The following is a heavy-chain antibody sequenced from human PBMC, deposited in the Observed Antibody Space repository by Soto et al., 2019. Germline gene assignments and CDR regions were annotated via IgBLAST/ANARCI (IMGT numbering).Heavy chain of an antibody. CDR1: GYTFTSYD. D-gene: IGHD4-4*01. Sequence: ASVKVSCKASGYTFTSYDINWVRQATGQGLEWMGWMNPNSGNTGYAQKFQGRVTMTRNTSISTAYMELSSLRSEDTAVYYCARVWRTFYSNYVYYYYGMDVWGQGTTVTVSS. CDR2: MNPNSGNT. CDR3: ARVWRTFYSNYVYYYYGMDV. J-gene: IGHJ6*02. V-gene: IGHV1-8*01.